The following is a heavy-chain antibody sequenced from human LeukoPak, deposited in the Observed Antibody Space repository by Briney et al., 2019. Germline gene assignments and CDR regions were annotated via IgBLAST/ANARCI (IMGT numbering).Heavy chain of an antibody. J-gene: IGHJ6*03. CDR1: GGTFSSYA. CDR2: IIPIFGTA. CDR3: AREGRYYYYYMDV. Sequence: SVKVSCKASGGTFSSYAISWVRQAPGQGLEWMGGIIPIFGTANYAQKFRGRVTMTTDTSTSTAYMELRSLRSDDTAVYYCAREGRYYYYYMDVWGKGTTVTVSS. V-gene: IGHV1-69*05.